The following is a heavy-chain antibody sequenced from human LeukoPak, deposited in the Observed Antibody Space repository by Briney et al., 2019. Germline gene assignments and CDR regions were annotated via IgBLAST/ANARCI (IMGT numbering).Heavy chain of an antibody. CDR2: IRGSGGST. CDR3: AKVRTMIAVAFDI. Sequence: GGSLRLSCAVSGFTFSSYGMSWVRQAPGKGLEWVSSIRGSGGSTYYADSARGGFPISGDNSKHTLHMLMNILRAEDTAVYYGAKVRTMIAVAFDIWGQGTMVTVSS. J-gene: IGHJ3*02. V-gene: IGHV3-23*01. D-gene: IGHD3-22*01. CDR1: GFTFSSYG.